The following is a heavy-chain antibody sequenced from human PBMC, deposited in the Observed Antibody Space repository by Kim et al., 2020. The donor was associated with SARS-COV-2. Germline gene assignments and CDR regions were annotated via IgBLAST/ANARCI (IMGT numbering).Heavy chain of an antibody. Sequence: SETLSLTCTVSGGSISSSSYYWGWIRQPPGKGLEWIGSIYYSGSTYYNPSLKSRVTISVDTSKNQFSLKLSSVTAADTAVYYCAGQDSDGSGSPPDYFDYCGQGTLVTVSS. CDR2: IYYSGST. D-gene: IGHD3-10*01. CDR1: GGSISSSSYY. CDR3: AGQDSDGSGSPPDYFDY. V-gene: IGHV4-39*01. J-gene: IGHJ4*02.